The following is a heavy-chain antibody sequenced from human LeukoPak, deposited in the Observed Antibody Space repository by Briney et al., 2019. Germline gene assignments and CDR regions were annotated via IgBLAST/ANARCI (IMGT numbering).Heavy chain of an antibody. D-gene: IGHD5/OR15-5a*01. J-gene: IGHJ5*02. Sequence: GASVKVSCKAAGYTFTGYYMHWVRQAPGQGLEWMGRINPNSGGTNYAQKFQGRVTMTEDTSTDTAYMELSSLRSEDTAVYYCATSLCRPCLGGWFDPWGQGTLVTVSS. V-gene: IGHV1-2*06. CDR3: ATSLCRPCLGGWFDP. CDR2: INPNSGGT. CDR1: GYTFTGYY.